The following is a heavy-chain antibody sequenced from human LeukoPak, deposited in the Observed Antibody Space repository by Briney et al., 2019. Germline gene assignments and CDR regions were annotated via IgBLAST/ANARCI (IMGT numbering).Heavy chain of an antibody. D-gene: IGHD3-22*01. CDR1: GFTFSSYW. Sequence: PGGSLRLSCAASGFTFSSYWMHWVRQAPGKGLVWVSRINSDGSSTSYADSVKGRFTISRDNAKNTLYLQMNSLRAEDTAVYYCARDIDDSRPHGTGVFDYWGQGTLVTVSS. CDR3: ARDIDDSRPHGTGVFDY. J-gene: IGHJ4*02. V-gene: IGHV3-74*01. CDR2: INSDGSST.